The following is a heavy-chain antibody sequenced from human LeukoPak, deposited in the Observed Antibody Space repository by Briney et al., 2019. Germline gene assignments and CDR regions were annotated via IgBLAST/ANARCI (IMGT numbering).Heavy chain of an antibody. CDR1: GYSISSGYC. CDR3: ARAIESYYYDSSGYYSGYYFDY. Sequence: NASETLSLTCTVSGYSISSGYCWGWIRQPPGKGLEWIGSIYHSGSTYYNPSLKSRVTISVDTSKNQFSLKLSSVTAADTAVYYCARAIESYYYDSSGYYSGYYFDYWGQGTLVTVSS. J-gene: IGHJ4*02. CDR2: IYHSGST. D-gene: IGHD3-22*01. V-gene: IGHV4-38-2*02.